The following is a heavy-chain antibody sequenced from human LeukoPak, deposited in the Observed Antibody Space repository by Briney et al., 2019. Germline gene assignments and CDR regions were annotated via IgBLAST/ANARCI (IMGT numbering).Heavy chain of an antibody. V-gene: IGHV3-7*01. CDR3: ARSLWPEDY. CDR2: IKQDGSEK. Sequence: QTGGSLRLSCAASGFTFSSYWMSWVRQAPGKGLEWVANIKQDGSEKNYVDSVKGRFTISGDNAKTSLYLQMNSLRAEDTAVYYCARSLWPEDYWGQGTLVTVSS. D-gene: IGHD5-18*01. J-gene: IGHJ4*02. CDR1: GFTFSSYW.